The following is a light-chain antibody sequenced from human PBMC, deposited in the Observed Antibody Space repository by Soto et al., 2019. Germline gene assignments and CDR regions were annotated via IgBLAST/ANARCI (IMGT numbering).Light chain of an antibody. Sequence: ILMTQSPATLSVSPGERATLSCRASQSVSNNLAWYQQKPGQAPRLLIYDASTRATGIPARFSGSGSVTEFTLTISGRQSEDFAVYYCQQYNNWPQWTFGQGTKVEIK. J-gene: IGKJ1*01. CDR3: QQYNNWPQWT. CDR2: DAS. CDR1: QSVSNN. V-gene: IGKV3-15*01.